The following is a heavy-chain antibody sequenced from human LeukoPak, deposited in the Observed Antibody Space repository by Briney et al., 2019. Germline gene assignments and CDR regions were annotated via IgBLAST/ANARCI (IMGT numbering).Heavy chain of an antibody. V-gene: IGHV3-23*01. Sequence: PGGSLRLSCAASGFTFSSYAMSWVRQAPGKGLEWVSVIGGSGGSTYYADSVKGRFTISRDNSKNTVYLQMNSLRAEDTAVYYCARDGGFDYWGQGTLVTVSS. CDR1: GFTFSSYA. CDR2: IGGSGGST. CDR3: ARDGGFDY. J-gene: IGHJ4*02.